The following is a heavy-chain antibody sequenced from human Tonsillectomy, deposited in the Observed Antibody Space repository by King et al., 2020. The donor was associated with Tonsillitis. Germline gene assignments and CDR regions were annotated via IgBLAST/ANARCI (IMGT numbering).Heavy chain of an antibody. J-gene: IGHJ6*02. CDR3: AKDSGNNYYDMDV. CDR1: GFSFGSYA. Sequence: VQLVESGGGLVQPGGSLRLSCAASGFSFGSYAMSWVRQAPGKGLEWVSGISGSGGTTYYADSVKGRFTVSRDTSVYLQMNSLRAEDTAVYYCAKDSGNNYYDMDVWGQGTTVTVSS. CDR2: ISGSGGTT. V-gene: IGHV3-23*04.